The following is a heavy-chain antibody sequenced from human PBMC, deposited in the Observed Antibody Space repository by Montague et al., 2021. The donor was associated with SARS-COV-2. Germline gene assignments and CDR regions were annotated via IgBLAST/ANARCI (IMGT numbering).Heavy chain of an antibody. Sequence: SETLSLTCTVSGGSISSHFWSWIRQPPGKGLEWIAYINYVGGSNYNPSLKGRVNVSVETSKNQFSLKLTSLIAADTAVYYCARATSVRGAVSWFDPWGQGILVSVSS. D-gene: IGHD3-10*02. J-gene: IGHJ5*02. V-gene: IGHV4-59*11. CDR1: GGSISSHF. CDR2: INYVGGS. CDR3: ARATSVRGAVSWFDP.